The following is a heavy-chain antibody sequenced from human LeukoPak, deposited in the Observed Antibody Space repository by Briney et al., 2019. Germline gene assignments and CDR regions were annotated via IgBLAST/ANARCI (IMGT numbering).Heavy chain of an antibody. Sequence: SQTLSLTCAVSGGSISSGGYYWSWIRQPPGKGLEWIGYIYYSGSTNYNPSLKSRVTISVDTSKNQFSLRLSSVTAADTAVYYCARVYDSSGYYSDAFDIWGQGTMVTVSS. CDR3: ARVYDSSGYYSDAFDI. J-gene: IGHJ3*02. CDR1: GGSISSGGYY. D-gene: IGHD3-22*01. V-gene: IGHV4-61*08. CDR2: IYYSGST.